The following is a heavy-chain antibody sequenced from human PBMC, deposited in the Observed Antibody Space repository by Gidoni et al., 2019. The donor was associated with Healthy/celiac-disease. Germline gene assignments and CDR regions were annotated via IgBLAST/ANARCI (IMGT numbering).Heavy chain of an antibody. CDR3: AKDIWFRDPTGSSPLDY. V-gene: IGHV3-9*01. CDR1: GFTFADYA. CDR2: ISWNSGSI. Sequence: EVQLVESGGGLVQPGRSLRLSCAASGFTFADYAMHWVRQAPGKGLEWVSGISWNSGSIGYADSVKGRFTISRDNAKNSLYLQMNSLRAEDTALYYCAKDIWFRDPTGSSPLDYWGQGTLVTVSS. J-gene: IGHJ4*02. D-gene: IGHD3-10*01.